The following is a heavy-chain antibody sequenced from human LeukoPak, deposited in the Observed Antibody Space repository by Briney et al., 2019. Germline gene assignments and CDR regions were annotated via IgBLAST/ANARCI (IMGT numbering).Heavy chain of an antibody. J-gene: IGHJ4*02. V-gene: IGHV7-4-1*02. CDR3: ARDSTTTLDGSVSYWAPNF. Sequence: ASVKVSCKASGYTFTNYAMNWVRQAPGQGLEWMGWINTNTGNPTYAQGFTGRFVFSLDTSVSTAYLQISSLKAEDAAVYYCARDSTTTLDGSVSYWAPNFWGQGTLVTVSS. CDR2: INTNTGNP. D-gene: IGHD3-10*01. CDR1: GYTFTNYA.